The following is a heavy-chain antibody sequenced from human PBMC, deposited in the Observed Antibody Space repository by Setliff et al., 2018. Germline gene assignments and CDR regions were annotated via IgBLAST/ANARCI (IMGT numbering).Heavy chain of an antibody. V-gene: IGHV3-23*01. D-gene: IGHD3-22*01. J-gene: IGHJ6*03. CDR2: VSGGGDYT. CDR1: GFIFKNHA. CDR3: AKGTSYFSDSSGYYYDGLTPSGYMDV. Sequence: GGSLRLSCEASGFIFKNHALTWVRQVPGKGLEWVSAVSGGGDYTYYADSVKGRFTISRDNSKNTVYLHIKSLRADDTAVYYCAKGTSYFSDSSGYYYDGLTPSGYMDVWGKGTTVTAP.